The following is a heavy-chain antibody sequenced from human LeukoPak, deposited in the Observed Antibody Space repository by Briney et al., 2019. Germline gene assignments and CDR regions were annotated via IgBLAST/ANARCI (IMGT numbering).Heavy chain of an antibody. CDR3: AGSIWSGYLFDY. Sequence: SETLSLTCAVYGGSFSGYYWSWIRQPPGKGLEWIGEINHSGSTNYNPSLKSRVTISVDTSKNQFSLKLSSVTAADTAVYYCAGSIWSGYLFDYWGQGTLVTVSS. J-gene: IGHJ4*02. CDR1: GGSFSGYY. CDR2: INHSGST. V-gene: IGHV4-34*01. D-gene: IGHD3-3*01.